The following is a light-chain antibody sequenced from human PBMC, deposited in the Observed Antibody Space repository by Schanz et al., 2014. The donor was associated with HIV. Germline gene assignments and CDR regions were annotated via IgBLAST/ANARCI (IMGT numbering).Light chain of an antibody. CDR2: GAS. CDR3: QQYASSTPGT. V-gene: IGKV3-20*01. J-gene: IGKJ1*01. CDR1: QSVRSNF. Sequence: EIVLTQSPGTLSLSPGERAILSCRASQSVRSNFLAWYQQKPGQAPRLLIYGASIRATGIPDRFSGSGSGTDFTLTISSLEPEDIAVYYCQQYASSTPGTFGQGTKVEIK.